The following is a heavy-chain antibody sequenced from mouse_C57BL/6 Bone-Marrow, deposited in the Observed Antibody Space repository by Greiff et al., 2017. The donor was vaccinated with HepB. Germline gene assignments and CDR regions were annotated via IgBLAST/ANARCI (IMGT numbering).Heavy chain of an antibody. V-gene: IGHV5-6*01. Sequence: EVQVVESGGDLVKSGGSLKLSCAASGFTFSTSGMSWVRQTPDKRLEWVATINTGGTYTYYPDSVKGRFTISRDTAKNTLFLQMSSLKSEDTAIYYCARDMFDYYFDYWGQGTTLTVSS. J-gene: IGHJ2*01. CDR3: ARDMFDYYFDY. CDR2: INTGGTYT. CDR1: GFTFSTSG.